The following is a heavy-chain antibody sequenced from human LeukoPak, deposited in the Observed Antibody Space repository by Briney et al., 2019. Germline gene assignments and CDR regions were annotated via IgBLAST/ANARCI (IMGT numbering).Heavy chain of an antibody. CDR2: ISYDGSNK. V-gene: IGHV3-30*18. CDR1: GFTFSSYG. D-gene: IGHD6-6*01. CDR3: AKDHSSSHIDY. Sequence: RGSLRLSCAASGFTFSSYGMHWVRQAPGKGLEWVAVISYDGSNKYYADSVKGRFTIPRDNSKNTLYLQMNSLRAEDTAVYYCAKDHSSSHIDYWGQGTLVTVSS. J-gene: IGHJ4*02.